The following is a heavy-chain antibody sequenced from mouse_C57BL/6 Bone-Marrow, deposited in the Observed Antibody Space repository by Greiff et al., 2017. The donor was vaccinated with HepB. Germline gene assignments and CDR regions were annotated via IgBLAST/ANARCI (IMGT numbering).Heavy chain of an antibody. CDR2: IYPGDGDT. J-gene: IGHJ3*01. Sequence: VQLQQSGAELARPGASVKLSCKASGYAFSSSWMNWVKQRPGKGLEWIGRIYPGDGDTNYNGKFKGKATLTADKSSSTAYMQLSSLTSEDSAVYFCADDGYWGLRRRGFAYWGQGTLVTVSA. CDR3: ADDGYWGLRRRGFAY. D-gene: IGHD2-3*01. CDR1: GYAFSSSW. V-gene: IGHV1-82*01.